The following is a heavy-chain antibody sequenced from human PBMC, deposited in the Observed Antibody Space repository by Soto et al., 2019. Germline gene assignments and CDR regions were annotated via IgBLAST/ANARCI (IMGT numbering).Heavy chain of an antibody. CDR1: GDSINNNNYY. Sequence: PSETLSLTCTVSGDSINNNNYYWGWIRQPPGKRLEWIGNIYYSGTTYYNPSLKSRVTLSVDTSKNQFSLKLSSVTAADTAVYYCVGVDGYSYGYSFDYWGHGTLVTVSS. CDR2: IYYSGTT. V-gene: IGHV4-39*01. D-gene: IGHD5-18*01. J-gene: IGHJ4*01. CDR3: VGVDGYSYGYSFDY.